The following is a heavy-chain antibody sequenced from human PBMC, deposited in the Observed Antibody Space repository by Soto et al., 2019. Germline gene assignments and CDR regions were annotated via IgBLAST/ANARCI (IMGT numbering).Heavy chain of an antibody. CDR2: ISGSGRST. Sequence: EVQLLESGGGLVQPGGSLRLFCAASGFTFSSYAMSWVRQAPGKGLEWVSGISGSGRSTYYADSVKGRFTISRDNSKNTLYLQMNSLRAEDTAVYYCAKEEGYSSAWTEIDYWGQGTLVTVSS. D-gene: IGHD6-19*01. J-gene: IGHJ4*02. CDR1: GFTFSSYA. CDR3: AKEEGYSSAWTEIDY. V-gene: IGHV3-23*01.